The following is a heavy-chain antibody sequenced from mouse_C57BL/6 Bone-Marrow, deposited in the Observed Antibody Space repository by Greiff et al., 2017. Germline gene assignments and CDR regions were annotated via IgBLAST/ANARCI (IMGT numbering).Heavy chain of an antibody. CDR3: ARGQLRYYFDD. V-gene: IGHV1-59*01. Sequence: QVQLQQPGAELVRPGTSVKLSCKASGYTFTSYWMHWVKQRPGQGLEWIGVIDPSDSYTNYNQKFKGKATLTVDTSSSTAYLQLSSLTSEASAVYSCARGQLRYYFDDWGQGTTLTVSS. J-gene: IGHJ2*01. D-gene: IGHD3-3*01. CDR2: IDPSDSYT. CDR1: GYTFTSYW.